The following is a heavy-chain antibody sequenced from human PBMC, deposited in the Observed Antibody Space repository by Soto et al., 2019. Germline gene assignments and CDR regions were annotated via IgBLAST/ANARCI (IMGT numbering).Heavy chain of an antibody. Sequence: QVQLQESGPGLVKPSQTLSLTCTVSGASISSGVYYWSWIRQYPGKGLEWIGYVYYSGSTYYNPSPPSRVTMSVDTSKTQFSLKLSSVTAADTAVFYCARGIQHYYDSSAYYYDYWGQGTLVTVSP. CDR1: GASISSGVYY. V-gene: IGHV4-31*03. CDR3: ARGIQHYYDSSAYYYDY. D-gene: IGHD3-22*01. CDR2: VYYSGST. J-gene: IGHJ4*02.